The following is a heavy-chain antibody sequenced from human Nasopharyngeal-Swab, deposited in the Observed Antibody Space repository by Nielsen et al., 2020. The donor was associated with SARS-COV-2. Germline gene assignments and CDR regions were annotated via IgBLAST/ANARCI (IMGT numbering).Heavy chain of an antibody. CDR1: GFTFSSYA. D-gene: IGHD4-17*01. V-gene: IGHV3-30-3*01. Sequence: SFAASGFTFSSYAMHWVRQAPGKGLEWVAVISYDGSNKYYADSVKGRFTISRDNSKNTLYLQMNSLRAEDTAVYYCARDRLYGDYEVGWFDPWGQGTLVTVSS. CDR2: ISYDGSNK. J-gene: IGHJ5*02. CDR3: ARDRLYGDYEVGWFDP.